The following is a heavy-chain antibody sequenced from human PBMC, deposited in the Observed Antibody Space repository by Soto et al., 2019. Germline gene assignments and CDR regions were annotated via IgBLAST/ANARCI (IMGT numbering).Heavy chain of an antibody. J-gene: IGHJ4*02. Sequence: GGSLRLSCAASGFTFDVYAMHWVRQAPGKGLEWVSGISWNSNTIVYADSVKGRFTISRDNAKNSLYLQMNSLRAEDTALYYCAKEGRYFDYWGQGTVVTVSS. V-gene: IGHV3-9*01. CDR1: GFTFDVYA. CDR3: AKEGRYFDY. CDR2: ISWNSNTI.